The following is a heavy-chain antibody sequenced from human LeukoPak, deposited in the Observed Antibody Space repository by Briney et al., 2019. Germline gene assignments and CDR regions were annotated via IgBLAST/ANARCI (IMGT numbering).Heavy chain of an antibody. CDR1: GGSISSYY. V-gene: IGHV4-59*01. D-gene: IGHD6-13*01. J-gene: IGHJ6*03. Sequence: SETLSLTCTVSGGSISSYYWSWIRQPPGKGLEWIGYIYYSGSTNYNPSLKSRVTISVDTSKNQFSLKLSSVTAADTAVYYCARVYSSSWYSNYYYCYMDVWGKGTTVTISS. CDR3: ARVYSSSWYSNYYYCYMDV. CDR2: IYYSGST.